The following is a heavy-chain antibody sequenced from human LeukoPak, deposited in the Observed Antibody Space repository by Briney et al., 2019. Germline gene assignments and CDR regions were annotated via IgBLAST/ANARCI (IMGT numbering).Heavy chain of an antibody. CDR3: ARGSGNARGHYYMDV. J-gene: IGHJ6*03. D-gene: IGHD2-2*01. CDR2: IKQDGSEK. CDR1: EFTFSTYW. Sequence: SGGSLRLSCAASEFTFSTYWMSWVRQAPGKGLEWVANIKQDGSEKYYVDSVRGRFTISRDNAKKSLYLQMNSLRAEDTAVYYCARGSGNARGHYYMDVWGKGSTVPVSS. V-gene: IGHV3-7*01.